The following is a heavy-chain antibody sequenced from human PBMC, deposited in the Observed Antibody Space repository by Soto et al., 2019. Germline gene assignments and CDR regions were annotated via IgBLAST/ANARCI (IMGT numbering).Heavy chain of an antibody. D-gene: IGHD2-8*01. V-gene: IGHV3-30-3*01. CDR1: GFTFSSYA. CDR3: ARDTNPYRGYFDY. Sequence: GGAVRLSCAASGFTFSSYAMHWVRQAPGKGLEWVAVISYDGSNKYYADSVKGRFTISRDNSKNTLYLQMNSRRAEDTAVYYCARDTNPYRGYFDYWGQGTLVTVTS. CDR2: ISYDGSNK. J-gene: IGHJ4*02.